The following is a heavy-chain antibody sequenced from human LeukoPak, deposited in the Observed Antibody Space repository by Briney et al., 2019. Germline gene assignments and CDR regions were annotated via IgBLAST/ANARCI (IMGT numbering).Heavy chain of an antibody. J-gene: IGHJ4*02. CDR3: AREGDPSGTYYFDY. D-gene: IGHD5-24*01. V-gene: IGHV3-30*02. CDR1: GFTFSSYG. CDR2: IRYDGSNK. Sequence: QAGGSLRLSCAASGFTFSSYGMHWVRQAPGKGLEWVAFIRYDGSNKYYADSVKGRFTISRDNSKNTLYLQMNSLRAEDTAVYYCAREGDPSGTYYFDYWGQGTLVTVSS.